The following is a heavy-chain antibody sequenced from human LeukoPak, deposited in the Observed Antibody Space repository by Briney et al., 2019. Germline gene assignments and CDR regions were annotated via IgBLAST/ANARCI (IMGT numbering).Heavy chain of an antibody. CDR3: AKSGGLSGSGRLGMDV. J-gene: IGHJ6*02. V-gene: IGHV3-23*01. CDR2: ISGSGGST. D-gene: IGHD3-10*01. CDR1: GFTSSSYA. Sequence: PGGSLRLSCAASGFTSSSYAMSWVRQAPGKGLEWVSAISGSGGSTYYADSVKGQFTISRDNSINTLYLQMSSLRAEDAAVYYCAKSGGLSGSGRLGMDVWGQGTTVTVSS.